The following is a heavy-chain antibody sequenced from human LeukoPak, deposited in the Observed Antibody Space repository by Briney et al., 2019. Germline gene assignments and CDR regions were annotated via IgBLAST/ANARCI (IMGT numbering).Heavy chain of an antibody. V-gene: IGHV1-69*01. CDR2: IIPSFGTA. CDR3: AKGGYCSGGTCCIRGFDP. CDR1: GGTFSNYA. D-gene: IGHD2-15*01. J-gene: IGHJ5*02. Sequence: ASVKVSCKASGGTFSNYAISWMRQAPGQGPEWMGGIIPSFGTANYAQKFEGRVNITADESTNIAYMELRSLRSEDAAVYYCAKGGYCSGGTCCIRGFDPWGQGTLVTVSS.